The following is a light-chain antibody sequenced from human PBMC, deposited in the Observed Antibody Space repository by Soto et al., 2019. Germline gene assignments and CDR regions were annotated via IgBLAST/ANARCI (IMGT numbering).Light chain of an antibody. CDR2: GAS. CDR1: QSVITN. V-gene: IGKV3-15*01. CDR3: QQYDSFSVT. Sequence: EIVMTQSPATLSVPAGERATLSCRASQSVITNLAWYQQKPGQAPRLLIYGASTRAAIIPARFSGSGSGTEFTLTISSLQPDDFATYYCQQYDSFSVTFGQGTKVDIK. J-gene: IGKJ1*01.